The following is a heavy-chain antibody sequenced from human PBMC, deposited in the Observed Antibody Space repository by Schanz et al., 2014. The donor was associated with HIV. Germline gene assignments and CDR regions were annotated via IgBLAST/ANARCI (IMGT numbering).Heavy chain of an antibody. CDR1: GFTFSTYR. V-gene: IGHV3-48*02. CDR2: ISSSSTTR. Sequence: VQLVESGGGLVQPGRSLRLSCAASGFTFSTYRMNWVRQAPGKGLEWVSYISSSSTTRHYADSVKGRFTISRDNAKNSLALQMNSLRDEDTAVYYCARSPSYGMDVWGQGTLVAVSS. J-gene: IGHJ6*02. CDR3: ARSPSYGMDV.